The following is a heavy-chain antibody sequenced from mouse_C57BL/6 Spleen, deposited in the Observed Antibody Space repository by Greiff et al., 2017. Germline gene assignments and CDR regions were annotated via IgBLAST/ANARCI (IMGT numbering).Heavy chain of an antibody. V-gene: IGHV10-1*01. CDR3: VRESGNYYGSNSYYAMDD. CDR2: IRSKSNNYAT. Sequence: VMLVESGGGLVQPKGSLKLSCAASGFSFNTYAMNWVRQAPGKGLEWVARIRSKSNNYATYYADSVKDRFTNSRDDSESMLYLQMNNLKTEDTAMYYCVRESGNYYGSNSYYAMDDRGQGTSVTVSS. CDR1: GFSFNTYA. D-gene: IGHD1-1*01. J-gene: IGHJ4*01.